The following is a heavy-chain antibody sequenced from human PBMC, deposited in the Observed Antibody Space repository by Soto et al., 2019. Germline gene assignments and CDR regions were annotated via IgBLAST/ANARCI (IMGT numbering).Heavy chain of an antibody. CDR3: AIIFLHPGIAAAAPIDY. CDR1: GYTFTSYY. Sequence: GASVKVSCKASGYTFTSYYIHCVRQAPGQGLEWMGIINPSSGSTNYAQKFQGRLTMTTDTSTTTAYMELRSLRSDDTAVYYCAIIFLHPGIAAAAPIDYWGQGTLVTVSS. D-gene: IGHD6-13*01. J-gene: IGHJ4*02. CDR2: INPSSGST. V-gene: IGHV1-46*01.